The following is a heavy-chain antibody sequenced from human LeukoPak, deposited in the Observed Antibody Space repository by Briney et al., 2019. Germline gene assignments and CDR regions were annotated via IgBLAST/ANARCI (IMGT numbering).Heavy chain of an antibody. D-gene: IGHD6-19*01. Sequence: GGSLRLSCAASGFTFSSYWMSWVRQAPGKGLEWVASIKQDGSEKHYVDSVKGRFTISRDNAKDSLYLQMNSPRADDTAVYYCARGFRYSSGWYDWFDPWGQGTLVTVSS. CDR1: GFTFSSYW. CDR2: IKQDGSEK. J-gene: IGHJ5*02. CDR3: ARGFRYSSGWYDWFDP. V-gene: IGHV3-7*01.